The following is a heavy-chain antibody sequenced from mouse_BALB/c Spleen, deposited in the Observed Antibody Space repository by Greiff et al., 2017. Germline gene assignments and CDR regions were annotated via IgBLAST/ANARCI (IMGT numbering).Heavy chain of an antibody. CDR3: ARAYGYHYAMDY. Sequence: EVQRVESGPGLVKPSQSLSLTCSVTGYSITSGYYWNWIRQFPGNKLEWMGYISYDGSNNYNPSLKNRISITRDTSKNQFFLKLNSVTTEDTATYYCARAYGYHYAMDYWGQGTSVTVSS. CDR1: GYSITSGYY. V-gene: IGHV3-6*02. J-gene: IGHJ4*01. D-gene: IGHD2-2*01. CDR2: ISYDGSN.